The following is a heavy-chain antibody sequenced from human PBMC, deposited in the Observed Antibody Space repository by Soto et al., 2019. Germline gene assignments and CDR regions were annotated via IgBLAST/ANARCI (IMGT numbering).Heavy chain of an antibody. Sequence: ASETLSLTCTVSNDSVSSVTYFWGWIRQPPGKGLEWIGYIYYSGSTNYNPSLKSRVTISVDPSKNQFSMKLSSVTAADTAVYYCARARRYCSSTSCYNYYYGMDVWGQGTTVTVSS. CDR2: IYYSGST. V-gene: IGHV4-61*01. CDR1: NDSVSSVTYF. J-gene: IGHJ6*02. CDR3: ARARRYCSSTSCYNYYYGMDV. D-gene: IGHD2-2*01.